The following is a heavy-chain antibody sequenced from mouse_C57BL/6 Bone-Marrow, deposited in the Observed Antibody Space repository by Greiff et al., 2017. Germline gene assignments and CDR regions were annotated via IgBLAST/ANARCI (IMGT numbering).Heavy chain of an antibody. D-gene: IGHD2-13*01. CDR3: ARGAVPYGDVAGWYFDG. J-gene: IGHJ1*03. CDR1: GFTFRDFY. CDR2: SRNKANDYTT. V-gene: IGHV7-1*01. Sequence: DVMLVESGGGLVQSGRSLRLSCATSGFTFRDFYMEWVRQAPGKGLEWIAASRNKANDYTTEYSASVKGRFIVSRDTSQSILYLQMNALRAEDTAIYYCARGAVPYGDVAGWYFDGWGTGTTVTVSS.